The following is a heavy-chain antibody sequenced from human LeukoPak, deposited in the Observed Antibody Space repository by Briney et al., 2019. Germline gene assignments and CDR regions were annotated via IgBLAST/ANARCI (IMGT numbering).Heavy chain of an antibody. Sequence: GGSLRLSCAASGFTFSSDEMNCVRQAPGKGLEWVSYISISGSTIYNADSVKGRFTISRDNAKNSLYLQMNSLRAEDTAVYYCAREGIAVPGAIDYWGQGTLVTVSS. CDR1: GFTFSSDE. J-gene: IGHJ4*02. D-gene: IGHD6-19*01. V-gene: IGHV3-48*03. CDR2: ISISGSTI. CDR3: AREGIAVPGAIDY.